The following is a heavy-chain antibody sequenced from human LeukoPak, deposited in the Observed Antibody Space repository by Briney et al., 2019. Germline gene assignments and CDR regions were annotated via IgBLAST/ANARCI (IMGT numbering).Heavy chain of an antibody. CDR2: ISGSGGST. J-gene: IGHJ5*02. D-gene: IGHD2-15*01. Sequence: PGGSLRLSCAASGFTFSSYAMSWVRQAPGKGLEWVSAISGSGGSTYYADSVKGRFTISRDNSKNTLYLQMNSLRAEDTAVYYCAKDQEGVVVAATAAWGQGTLVTVSS. CDR3: AKDQEGVVVAATAA. V-gene: IGHV3-23*01. CDR1: GFTFSSYA.